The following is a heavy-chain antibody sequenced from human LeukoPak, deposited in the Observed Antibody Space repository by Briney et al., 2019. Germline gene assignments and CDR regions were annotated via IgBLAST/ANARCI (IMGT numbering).Heavy chain of an antibody. CDR1: GFTFSSYG. CDR2: ISGSGGST. J-gene: IGHJ4*02. D-gene: IGHD3-9*01. V-gene: IGHV3-23*01. Sequence: PGGSLRLSCAASGFTFSSYGMSWVRQAPGKGLEWVSAISGSGGSTYYADSVKGRFTISRDNSKNTLYLQMNSLRAEDTAVYYCAKLDYDIGGGLDYWGQGTLVTVSS. CDR3: AKLDYDIGGGLDY.